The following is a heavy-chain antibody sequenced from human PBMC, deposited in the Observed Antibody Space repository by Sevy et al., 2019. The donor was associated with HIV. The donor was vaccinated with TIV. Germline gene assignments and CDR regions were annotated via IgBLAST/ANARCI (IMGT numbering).Heavy chain of an antibody. V-gene: IGHV3-23*01. CDR1: GFTFSSYA. CDR3: ATRPVLLRFGELLDTYHDY. CDR2: ISGSGGST. J-gene: IGHJ4*02. Sequence: GGSLRLSCAASGFTFSSYAMSWVRQAPGKGLEWVSAISGSGGSTYYADSVKGRFTISRDNSKNTLYLQMNSLRAEDTAVYYCATRPVLLRFGELLDTYHDYWGQGTLVTVSS. D-gene: IGHD3-10*01.